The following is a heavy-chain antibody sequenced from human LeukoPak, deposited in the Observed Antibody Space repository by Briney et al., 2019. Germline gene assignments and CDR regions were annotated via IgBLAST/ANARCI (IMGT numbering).Heavy chain of an antibody. Sequence: GGSLRLSCAASGFTFSSYGMHWVRQAPGKGLEWVAFIRYDGSNKYYADSVKGRFTISRDNSKNSLYLQMNSLRADDTAVYYCARDRSSTWSLDYWGQGTLVTVSS. CDR2: IRYDGSNK. V-gene: IGHV3-30*02. J-gene: IGHJ4*02. D-gene: IGHD6-13*01. CDR1: GFTFSSYG. CDR3: ARDRSSTWSLDY.